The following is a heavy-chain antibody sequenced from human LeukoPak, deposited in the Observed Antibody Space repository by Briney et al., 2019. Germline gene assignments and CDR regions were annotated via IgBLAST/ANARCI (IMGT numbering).Heavy chain of an antibody. Sequence: GGSLRFSCAASGFTFSSYAMSWVRQAPGKGLEWVSAISGSGGSTYYADSVKGRLTISRDNSKNTLYLQMNSLRAEDTAVYYCAKDRGDSSGYYREYYYYMDVWGKGTTVTVSS. D-gene: IGHD3-22*01. CDR1: GFTFSSYA. V-gene: IGHV3-23*01. CDR2: ISGSGGST. J-gene: IGHJ6*03. CDR3: AKDRGDSSGYYREYYYYMDV.